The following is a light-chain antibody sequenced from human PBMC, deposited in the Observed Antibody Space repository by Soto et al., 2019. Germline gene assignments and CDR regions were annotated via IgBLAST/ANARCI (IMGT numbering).Light chain of an antibody. CDR1: QSVSSSY. V-gene: IGKV3-20*01. J-gene: IGKJ1*01. Sequence: EIVLTQSPGTLSLSPGERATLSCRASQSVSSSYLAWYQQKPGQAPRLLIYGASSRATGIPDRFSGSGSGTDFTLTISRLEPEDFAVYYCQQYGSSPWRFGQGTNVDIK. CDR3: QQYGSSPWR. CDR2: GAS.